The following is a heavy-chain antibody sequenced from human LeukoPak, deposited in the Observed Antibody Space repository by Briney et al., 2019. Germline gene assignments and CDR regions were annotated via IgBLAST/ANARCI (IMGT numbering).Heavy chain of an antibody. Sequence: SETLSLTCAVYGGSFSGYYWSWIRQPAGKGLEWIGRIYTSGSTNYNPSLKSRVTMSVDTSKNQFSLKLSSVTAADTAVYYCARAVGSGSFQTYYYYMDVWGKGTTVAISS. CDR3: ARAVGSGSFQTYYYYMDV. CDR2: IYTSGST. J-gene: IGHJ6*03. V-gene: IGHV4-59*10. CDR1: GGSFSGYY. D-gene: IGHD3-10*01.